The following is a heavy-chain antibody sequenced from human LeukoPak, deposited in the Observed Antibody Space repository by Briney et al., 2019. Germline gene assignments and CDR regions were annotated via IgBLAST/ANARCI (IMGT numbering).Heavy chain of an antibody. D-gene: IGHD3-22*01. Sequence: PSETLSLTCTVSGGSISSYYWSWIRQPPGKGLEWIGYIYYTGSTNYNPSLKSRVTISVDTSNDQFSLKLTSVTAADTAVYYCAREITMTVGGGAFDIWGQGTMVTVSS. CDR2: IYYTGST. CDR3: AREITMTVGGGAFDI. J-gene: IGHJ3*02. V-gene: IGHV4-59*01. CDR1: GGSISSYY.